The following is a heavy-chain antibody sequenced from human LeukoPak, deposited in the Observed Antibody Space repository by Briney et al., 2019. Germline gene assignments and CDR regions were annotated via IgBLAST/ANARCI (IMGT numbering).Heavy chain of an antibody. CDR1: GHTLTELS. D-gene: IGHD5-18*01. J-gene: IGHJ3*02. V-gene: IGHV1-24*01. CDR2: FDPEDGET. CDR3: ATWIQLTDAFHI. Sequence: ASVKVSCKVSGHTLTELSLHWVRQTPGKGLEWMGGFDPEDGETIYAQKFQGRVTMTEDTYTDTAYMELCSLRSEDTAVYYCATWIQLTDAFHIWGQGTMVTVSS.